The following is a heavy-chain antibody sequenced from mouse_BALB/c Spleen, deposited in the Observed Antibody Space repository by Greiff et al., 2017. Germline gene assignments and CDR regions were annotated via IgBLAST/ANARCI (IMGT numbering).Heavy chain of an antibody. J-gene: IGHJ2*01. D-gene: IGHD1-1*01. CDR2: INPYNDGT. Sequence: EVKLMESGPELVKPGASVKMSCKASGYTFTSYVMHWVKQKPGQGLEWIGYINPYNDGTKYNEKFKGKATLTSDKSSSTAYMELSSLTSEDSAVYYCARETTYYFDYWGQGTTLTVSS. CDR3: ARETTYYFDY. V-gene: IGHV1-14*01. CDR1: GYTFTSYV.